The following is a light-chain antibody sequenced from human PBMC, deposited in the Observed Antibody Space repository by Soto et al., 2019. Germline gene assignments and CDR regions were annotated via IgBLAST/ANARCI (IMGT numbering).Light chain of an antibody. Sequence: DIQMTQSPSSLSASVGDRVTITCRASQSISSYLNWYQQKPGKAPKLLIYAASSLQSGVPSRFSGSGSGTDFTLTIRSLQPEDVATYYCQPTYSTPITFGQGTRLEIK. CDR2: AAS. J-gene: IGKJ5*01. CDR3: QPTYSTPIT. V-gene: IGKV1-39*01. CDR1: QSISSY.